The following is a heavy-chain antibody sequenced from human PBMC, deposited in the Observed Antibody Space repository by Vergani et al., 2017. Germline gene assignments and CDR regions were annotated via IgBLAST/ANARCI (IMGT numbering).Heavy chain of an antibody. CDR2: IKQDGSEK. CDR3: ARDPRLDAFDI. CDR1: GFIFSSYW. V-gene: IGHV3-7*03. Sequence: EVQLVESGGGLVQPGGSLRLSCAASGFIFSSYWMSWVRQAPGKGLGWVANIKQDGSEKDYVDSVKGRFTISRDNAKNSLYLQMNSLRAEDTAVYYCARDPRLDAFDIWGQGTMVTVSS. D-gene: IGHD6-25*01. J-gene: IGHJ3*02.